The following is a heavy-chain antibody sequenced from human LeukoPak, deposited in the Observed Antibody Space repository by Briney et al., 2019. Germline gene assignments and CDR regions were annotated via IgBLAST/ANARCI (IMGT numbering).Heavy chain of an antibody. CDR3: ARVKIYYGSGSYYGPGYYGMDV. CDR2: INPNSGGT. J-gene: IGHJ6*02. V-gene: IGHV1-2*02. CDR1: GYTFTGYY. D-gene: IGHD3-10*01. Sequence: ASVTVSCKASGYTFTGYYMHWVRQAPGQGLEWMGWINPNSGGTNYAQKFQGRVTMTRDTSISTAYMELSRLRSDDTAVYYCARVKIYYGSGSYYGPGYYGMDVWGQGTTVTVSS.